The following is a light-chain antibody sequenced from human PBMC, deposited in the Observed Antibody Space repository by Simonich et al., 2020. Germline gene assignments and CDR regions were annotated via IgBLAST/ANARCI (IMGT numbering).Light chain of an antibody. CDR2: GAS. CDR1: QSVSSN. J-gene: IGKJ2*01. Sequence: EIVMTQSPATLSVSPGDRATLSCRASQSVSSNLAWYQQKPGQAPTLLIYGASTRATGIPARFSGSGSGTEFTLTISSMQSEDFAVYYCQQYNNWPPVTFGQGTKLEIK. V-gene: IGKV3-15*01. CDR3: QQYNNWPPVT.